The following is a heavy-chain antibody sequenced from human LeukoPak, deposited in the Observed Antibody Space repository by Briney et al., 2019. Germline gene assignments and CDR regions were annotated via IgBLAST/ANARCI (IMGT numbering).Heavy chain of an antibody. CDR1: GFTFSSYA. CDR2: ISGSGGCT. V-gene: IGHV3-23*01. Sequence: GGSLRLSCAASGFTFSSYAMSWVRQAPGKGLEWVSAISGSGGCTYCADSVKGRFTISRDNSKNTLYLQMNSLGAEDTAVYYCAKVGTYYYGSGSNFPDWGQGTLVTVSS. D-gene: IGHD3-10*01. J-gene: IGHJ4*02. CDR3: AKVGTYYYGSGSNFPD.